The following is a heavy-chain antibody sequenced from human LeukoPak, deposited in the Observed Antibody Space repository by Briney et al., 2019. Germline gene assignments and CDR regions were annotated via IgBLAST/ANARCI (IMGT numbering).Heavy chain of an antibody. CDR1: GGSISSGGYY. CDR3: ARASVQLERRGAFDI. V-gene: IGHV4-31*03. J-gene: IGHJ3*02. Sequence: SQTLSLTCTVSGGSISSGGYYWSWIRQHPGKGLEWIGYIYYSGSTYYNPSLKSRVTISVDTSKNQFSLKLSSVTAADTAVYYCARASVQLERRGAFDIWGQGTMVTVSS. D-gene: IGHD1-1*01. CDR2: IYYSGST.